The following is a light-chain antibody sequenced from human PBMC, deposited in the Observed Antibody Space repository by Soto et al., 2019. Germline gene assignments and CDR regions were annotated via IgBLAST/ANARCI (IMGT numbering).Light chain of an antibody. Sequence: IVLTQSPATLSSFPGDRVTLSCRASQYINTRLAWYQHRPGQAPRLLIYQTSIRATGIPTRFSGSGSGTDFALTISSLEPEDFAVYYCQQRSSWPPITFGQGTRLEIK. CDR2: QTS. CDR3: QQRSSWPPIT. J-gene: IGKJ5*01. V-gene: IGKV3-11*01. CDR1: QYINTR.